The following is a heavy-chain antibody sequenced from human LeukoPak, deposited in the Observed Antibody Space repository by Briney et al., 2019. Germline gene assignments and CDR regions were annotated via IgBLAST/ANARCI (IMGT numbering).Heavy chain of an antibody. D-gene: IGHD2-2*01. CDR1: RFTFSNYA. CDR2: ISGSGTST. Sequence: GGSLRLSCAASRFTFSNYAMSWVRQAPGKGLEWVSTISGSGTSTYYADSVKDRFAVSRDNSKNTLYLQLNSLRAEDTAVYYCVQVGPAATFDYWGQGTLVTVSS. V-gene: IGHV3-23*01. CDR3: VQVGPAATFDY. J-gene: IGHJ4*02.